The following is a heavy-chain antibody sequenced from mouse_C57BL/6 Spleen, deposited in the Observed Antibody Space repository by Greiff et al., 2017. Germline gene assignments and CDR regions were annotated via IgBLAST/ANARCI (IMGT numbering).Heavy chain of an antibody. CDR3: AVRYDYDESDAMDY. CDR1: GYTFTSYG. V-gene: IGHV1-81*01. Sequence: QVQLQQSGAELARPGASVQLSCKASGYTFTSYGISWVKQRTGQGLEWIGEIYPRSGNTYYNEKFKGKATLTADNSSSTAYMELRSLTSEDSAVYFCAVRYDYDESDAMDYWGQGTSVTVSS. CDR2: IYPRSGNT. J-gene: IGHJ4*01. D-gene: IGHD2-4*01.